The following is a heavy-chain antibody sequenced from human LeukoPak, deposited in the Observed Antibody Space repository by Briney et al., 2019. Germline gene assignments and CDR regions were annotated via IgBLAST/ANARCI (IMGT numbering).Heavy chain of an antibody. Sequence: PSETLSLTCTVSGGSVSSGDYYWSWIRQPPGQGLEWIGYIYYSGSSYYNPSLKSRVTISVDTSKNQFSLKLSSVTAADTAVYYCAREEYYGLTSGAKGPRSPSP. CDR3: AREEYYGLTS. V-gene: IGHV4-30-4*01. CDR2: IYYSGSS. J-gene: IGHJ6*02. CDR1: GGSVSSGDYY.